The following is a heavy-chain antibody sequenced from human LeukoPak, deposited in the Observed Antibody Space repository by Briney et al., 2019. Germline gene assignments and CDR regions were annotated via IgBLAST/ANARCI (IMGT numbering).Heavy chain of an antibody. V-gene: IGHV3-66*01. CDR2: IYSGGST. CDR3: AKAGLLWFGEIQQCYFDY. D-gene: IGHD3-10*01. Sequence: GGSLRLSCAASGFTVSSNYMSWVRQAPGKGLEWVSVIYSGGSTYYADSVKGRFTISRDNSKNTLYLQMNSLRAEDTAVYYCAKAGLLWFGEIQQCYFDYWGQGTLVTVSS. J-gene: IGHJ4*02. CDR1: GFTVSSNY.